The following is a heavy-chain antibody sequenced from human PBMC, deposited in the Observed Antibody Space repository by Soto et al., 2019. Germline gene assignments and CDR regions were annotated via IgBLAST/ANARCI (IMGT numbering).Heavy chain of an antibody. Sequence: EVHLVESGGGLVQPGMSLRLSCAASGFTFDDFAMHWVRQAPGKGLEWVSGISWHSASRGYADSVRGRFTISRDNAKNPLYLKMESLGPEDRALYYCVKGRWIVFWSAWDVGGKGPPAPVSS. D-gene: IGHD3-3*01. CDR3: VKGRWIVFWSAWDV. CDR1: GFTFDDFA. V-gene: IGHV3-9*01. CDR2: ISWHSASR. J-gene: IGHJ6*04.